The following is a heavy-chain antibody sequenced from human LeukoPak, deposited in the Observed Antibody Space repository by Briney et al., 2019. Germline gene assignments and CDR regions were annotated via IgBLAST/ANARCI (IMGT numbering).Heavy chain of an antibody. Sequence: SETLSLTCIVSGGSLSSPNDYWGWIRHPPGKGLEWIGTTYYSGTTYYNPSLKCRLTISVDTSKNQFSLKLTSVTAADTAVYYCARHDYYGSLNWFDPWGQGTLITVSS. V-gene: IGHV4-39*01. CDR3: ARHDYYGSLNWFDP. J-gene: IGHJ5*02. CDR2: TYYSGTT. D-gene: IGHD3-10*01. CDR1: GGSLSSPNDY.